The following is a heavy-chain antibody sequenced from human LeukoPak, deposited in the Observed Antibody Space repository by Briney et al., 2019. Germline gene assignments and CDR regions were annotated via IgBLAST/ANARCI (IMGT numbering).Heavy chain of an antibody. Sequence: GGSLRLSCAASGFTFSSYAMHWVRQAPGKGLERLAVISYDGSNKYYADSVKGRFTISRDNSKNTLYLQMNSLRAEDTAVYYCARDHAASITIFGVDPLNWFDPWGQGTLVTVSS. V-gene: IGHV3-30-3*01. J-gene: IGHJ5*02. D-gene: IGHD3-3*01. CDR2: ISYDGSNK. CDR3: ARDHAASITIFGVDPLNWFDP. CDR1: GFTFSSYA.